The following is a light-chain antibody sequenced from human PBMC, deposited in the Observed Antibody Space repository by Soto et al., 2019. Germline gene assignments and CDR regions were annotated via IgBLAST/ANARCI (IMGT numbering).Light chain of an antibody. J-gene: IGKJ1*01. CDR1: QSISSW. Sequence: GDRVTITCRASQSISSWLAWYQQKPGKAPNLLIYHASNLESGVPSRFSGSGSGTEFTRTISSLQSEDIAVYYCQQYKKWPQTFGQGTKVDIK. V-gene: IGKV1-5*01. CDR3: QQYKKWPQT. CDR2: HAS.